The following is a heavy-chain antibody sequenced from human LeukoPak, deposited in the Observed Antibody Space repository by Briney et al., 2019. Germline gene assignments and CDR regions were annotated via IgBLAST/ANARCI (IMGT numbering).Heavy chain of an antibody. Sequence: ASVKVSFKASGYTFTSYAMNWVRQTPGQGLEWMGWINTNTGNPTYAQGFTGRFVFSLDTSVSTAYLQISSLKAEDNAVYYCARVFFSQYSSTYYFDYWGQGTLVTVSS. D-gene: IGHD6-13*01. V-gene: IGHV7-4-1*02. CDR2: INTNTGNP. CDR1: GYTFTSYA. CDR3: ARVFFSQYSSTYYFDY. J-gene: IGHJ4*02.